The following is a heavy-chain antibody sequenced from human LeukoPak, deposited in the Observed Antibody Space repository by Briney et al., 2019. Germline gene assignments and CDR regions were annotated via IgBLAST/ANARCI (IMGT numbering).Heavy chain of an antibody. Sequence: SVKVSCKASGGTFSSYAISWVRQAPGQGLEWMGGIIPIFGTANYAQKFQGRVTITADKSTSTAYMELSSLRSEDTAVYYCARASYSTYYYDSSGYFRFDPWGQGTLVTVSS. CDR1: GGTFSSYA. CDR2: IIPIFGTA. D-gene: IGHD3-22*01. V-gene: IGHV1-69*06. J-gene: IGHJ5*02. CDR3: ARASYSTYYYDSSGYFRFDP.